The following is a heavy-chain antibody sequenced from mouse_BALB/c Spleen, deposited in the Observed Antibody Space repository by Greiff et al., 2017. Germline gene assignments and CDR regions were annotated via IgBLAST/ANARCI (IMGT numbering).Heavy chain of an antibody. CDR2: INPSTGYT. CDR1: GYTFTSYW. J-gene: IGHJ1*01. V-gene: IGHV1-7*01. CDR3: ARARSGNWYFDV. Sequence: QVQLQQSGAELAKPGASVKMSCKASGYTFTSYWMHWVKQRPGQGLEWIGYINPSTGYTEYNQNFKDKATLTADKSSSTAYMQLRSLTSEDSAVYYCARARSGNWYFDVWGAGTTVTVSS.